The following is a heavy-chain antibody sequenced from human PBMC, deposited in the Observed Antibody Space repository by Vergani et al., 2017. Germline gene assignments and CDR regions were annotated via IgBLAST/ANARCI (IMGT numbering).Heavy chain of an antibody. CDR1: GGSFTSYH. CDR3: ARVNTETNGHLYYYYYMDV. Sequence: QVQLQQWGGGLLKPSETLSLTCVVNGGSFTSYHWTWIRQSPGAGLEWVGDIDHTGRPDSNPSLKSRLTMSVDKSRNQFSLTLNSVTATDTAIYFCARVNTETNGHLYYYYYMDVWGQGTAVTVS. J-gene: IGHJ6*03. D-gene: IGHD4-11*01. CDR2: IDHTGRP. V-gene: IGHV4-34*01.